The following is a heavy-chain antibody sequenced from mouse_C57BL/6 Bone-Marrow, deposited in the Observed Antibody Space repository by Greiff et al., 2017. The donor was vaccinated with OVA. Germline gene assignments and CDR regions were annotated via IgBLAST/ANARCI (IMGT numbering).Heavy chain of an antibody. J-gene: IGHJ4*01. V-gene: IGHV5-6*01. CDR3: AREKVYYYGSYAMDY. D-gene: IGHD1-1*01. CDR2: ISSGGSYT. Sequence: ESGGDLVKPGGSLKLSCAASGFTFSSYGMSWVRQTPDKRLEWVATISSGGSYTYYPDSVKGRFTISRDNAKNTLYLQMSSLKSEDTAMYYCAREKVYYYGSYAMDYWGQGTSVTVSS. CDR1: GFTFSSYG.